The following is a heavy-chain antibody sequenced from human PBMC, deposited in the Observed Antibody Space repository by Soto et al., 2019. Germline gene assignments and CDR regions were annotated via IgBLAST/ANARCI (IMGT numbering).Heavy chain of an antibody. V-gene: IGHV1-18*01. CDR3: ARGRYGDY. J-gene: IGHJ4*02. CDR2: VSAHNGNT. Sequence: QGHLGQAGAEVKKPGASVKVSCQGSCYAFTTYGINWVRQAPGQGLEWMGWVSAHNGNTNYAQKLQGRVTVTRDTSTSTAYMELRSLRYDDTAVYYCARGRYGDYWGQGALVTVSS. D-gene: IGHD1-1*01. CDR1: CYAFTTYG.